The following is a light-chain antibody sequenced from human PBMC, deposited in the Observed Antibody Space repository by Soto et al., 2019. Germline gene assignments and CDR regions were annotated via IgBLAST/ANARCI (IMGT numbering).Light chain of an antibody. Sequence: QSALTQPASVSASPGQSITISCTGTSSDVGGYNHVSWYQQHPGKVPEVLIFDVTKRPSGVSNRFSGSKSGNTASLTISGLQAEEEADYYCGSYTSSNTVVFGGGTKVTVL. J-gene: IGLJ2*01. CDR1: SSDVGGYNH. CDR3: GSYTSSNTVV. CDR2: DVT. V-gene: IGLV2-14*03.